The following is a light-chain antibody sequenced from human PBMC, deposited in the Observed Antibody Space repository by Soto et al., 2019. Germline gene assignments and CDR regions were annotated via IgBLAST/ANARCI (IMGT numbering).Light chain of an antibody. J-gene: IGKJ1*01. CDR2: GTS. Sequence: ETVLTQSPGTLSLSPGERATLSCRASQSGSYNNLAWYQQKPDQAPRRLLYGTSTRPTGIPDRFSGSGSGTDFTLTLSRLQPDDFAVYYCQQYGSSPSWTFGQGTKVEIK. CDR1: QSGSYNN. V-gene: IGKV3-20*01. CDR3: QQYGSSPSWT.